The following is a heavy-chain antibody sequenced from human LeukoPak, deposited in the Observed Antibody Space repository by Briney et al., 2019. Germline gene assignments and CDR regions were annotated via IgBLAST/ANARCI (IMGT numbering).Heavy chain of an antibody. V-gene: IGHV4-34*01. CDR2: INHSGST. CDR3: AGQWLVQKYFDY. CDR1: GGSFSGYY. Sequence: PSETLSLTCTVSGGSFSGYYWSWIRQPPGKGLEWIGEINHSGSTNYNPSLKSRVTISVDTSKNQFSLKLSSVTAADTAVYYCAGQWLVQKYFDYWGQGTLVTVSS. J-gene: IGHJ4*02. D-gene: IGHD6-19*01.